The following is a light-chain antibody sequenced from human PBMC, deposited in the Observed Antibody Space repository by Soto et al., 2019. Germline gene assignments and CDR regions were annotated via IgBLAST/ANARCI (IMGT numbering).Light chain of an antibody. CDR3: QQSSDWPPIT. CDR1: QSVSSY. V-gene: IGKV3-11*01. J-gene: IGKJ5*01. CDR2: DAS. Sequence: EIVLTQSPATLSLSPGERATLSCRASQSVSSYLLWYQQKPRQAPRLLIYDASNRATGVPARFSGSGSETDFTPTISSLEPEDFAVYYCQQSSDWPPITCGQGTRLEIK.